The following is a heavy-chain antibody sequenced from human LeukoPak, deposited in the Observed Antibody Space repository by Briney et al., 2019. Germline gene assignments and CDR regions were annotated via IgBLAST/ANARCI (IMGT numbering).Heavy chain of an antibody. D-gene: IGHD3-22*01. CDR3: AREWKGQYYYGSSGVDAFDI. CDR1: GFTFSSYS. CDR2: ISSSSSYI. J-gene: IGHJ3*02. V-gene: IGHV3-21*01. Sequence: GGSLRLSCAASGFTFSSYSMNWVRQAPGKGLEWVSSISSSSSYIYYADSVKGRFTISRDNAKNSLYLQMNSLRAEDTAVYYCAREWKGQYYYGSSGVDAFDIWGQGTMVTVSS.